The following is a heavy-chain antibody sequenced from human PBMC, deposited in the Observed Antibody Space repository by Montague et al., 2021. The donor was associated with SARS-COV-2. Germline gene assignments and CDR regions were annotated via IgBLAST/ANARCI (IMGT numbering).Heavy chain of an antibody. CDR2: IWYDGSNK. CDR3: AREPVVVHEDYYFDY. V-gene: IGHV3-33*08. J-gene: IGHJ4*02. Sequence: SLRLSCAASGFTFSSYGMHWVRQAPGKGLEWVAVIWYDGSNKYYADSVKGRFTISRDNSKNTLYLQMNSLRAEDTAVYYCAREPVVVHEDYYFDYWGQGTLVTVSS. CDR1: GFTFSSYG. D-gene: IGHD2-2*01.